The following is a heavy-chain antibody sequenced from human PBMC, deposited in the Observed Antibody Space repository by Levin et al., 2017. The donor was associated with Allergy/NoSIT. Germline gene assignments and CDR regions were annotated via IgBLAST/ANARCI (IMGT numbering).Heavy chain of an antibody. D-gene: IGHD6-13*01. J-gene: IGHJ4*02. Sequence: GGSLRLSCAASGFTFNNYGMHWVRQAPGKGLEWVAIIWYDGNDKNYADSVKDRFTISRDNSKNTLYLQINSLRADDTAVYYCARGATAGTSPEYWGQGTLVTVSS. CDR1: GFTFNNYG. CDR2: IWYDGNDK. V-gene: IGHV3-33*01. CDR3: ARGATAGTSPEY.